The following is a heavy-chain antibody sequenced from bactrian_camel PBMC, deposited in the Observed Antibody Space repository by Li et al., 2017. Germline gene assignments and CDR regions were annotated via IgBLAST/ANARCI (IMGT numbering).Heavy chain of an antibody. CDR1: GFSFSSYA. D-gene: IGHD3*01. CDR3: ANEGASGWEFVY. CDR2: IRSIGGIT. V-gene: IGHV3S40*01. J-gene: IGHJ6*01. Sequence: VQLVESGGGLVQPGGSLRLSCAASGFSFSSYAMSWVRQAPGKGLEWVSGIRSIGGITHYADSVKGRFTISRDNAKNTVYLQLNSLKPEDMAMYYCANEGASGWEFVYWGQGTQVTVS.